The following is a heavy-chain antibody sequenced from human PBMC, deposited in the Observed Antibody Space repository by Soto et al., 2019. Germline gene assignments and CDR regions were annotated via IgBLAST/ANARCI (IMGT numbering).Heavy chain of an antibody. D-gene: IGHD1-26*01. CDR3: AKEESYRRAFDI. Sequence: QVQLVESGGGVVQPGRSLRLSCAASGFTFSSYGMHWVRQAPGKGLEWVAVISYDGSNKYYADSVKGRFTISRDNSKNTRYLQMNSLRAEDTAVYYCAKEESYRRAFDIWGQGTMVTVSS. CDR2: ISYDGSNK. J-gene: IGHJ3*02. V-gene: IGHV3-30*18. CDR1: GFTFSSYG.